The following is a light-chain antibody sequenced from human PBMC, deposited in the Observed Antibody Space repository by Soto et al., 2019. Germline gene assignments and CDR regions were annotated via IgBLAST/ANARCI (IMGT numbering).Light chain of an antibody. CDR2: DVN. J-gene: IGLJ1*01. CDR1: ASDIGGYTF. Sequence: QSALTQPPSASGSPEQSVAISCTRTASDIGGYTFVSWYQQHPGKAPKLLIYDVNKRPSGVTDRFSGSKSGNTASLTVSGLQAEDEADYYCSAHGGTNPYVFGTGTKLTVL. V-gene: IGLV2-8*01. CDR3: SAHGGTNPYV.